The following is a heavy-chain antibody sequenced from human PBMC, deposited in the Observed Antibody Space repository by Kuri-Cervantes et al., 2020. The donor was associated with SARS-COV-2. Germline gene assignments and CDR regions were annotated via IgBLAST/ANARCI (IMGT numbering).Heavy chain of an antibody. CDR1: GFTFSDYY. CDR2: ISSSTI. Sequence: GESLKISCAASGFTFSDYYMNWVRQAPGKGLEWVSSISSSTIYYADSVKGRFTISRDNAKNSLYLQMNSLRAEDTAVYYCARVHRYYYDSSGYYYSKWFDPWGQGTLVTVSS. J-gene: IGHJ5*02. D-gene: IGHD3-22*01. CDR3: ARVHRYYYDSSGYYYSKWFDP. V-gene: IGHV3-69-1*01.